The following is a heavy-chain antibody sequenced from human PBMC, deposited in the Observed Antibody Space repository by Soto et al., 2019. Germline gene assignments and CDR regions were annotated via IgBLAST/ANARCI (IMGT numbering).Heavy chain of an antibody. D-gene: IGHD6-19*01. CDR2: IWYDGSNK. V-gene: IGHV3-33*01. Sequence: QEQLVESGGGVVQPGRSLRLSCAASGFIFSSYGMHWVRQAPGKGLEWVAGIWYDGSNKYYADSVKGRFTISRDNSKNTLYLQMNSLRAEDTAVYYCARDRYSSGWYDLDYWGQGTLVTVSS. CDR3: ARDRYSSGWYDLDY. CDR1: GFIFSSYG. J-gene: IGHJ4*02.